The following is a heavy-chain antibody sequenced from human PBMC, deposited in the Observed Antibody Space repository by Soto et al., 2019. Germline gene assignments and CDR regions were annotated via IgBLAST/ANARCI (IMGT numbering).Heavy chain of an antibody. V-gene: IGHV5-51*01. J-gene: IGHJ3*02. CDR2: IYPGDSDT. D-gene: IGHD4-4*01. CDR1: GYSFTTYW. Sequence: GESLKISCKGSGYSFTTYWIGWVRQMPGKGLEWMGIIYPGDSDTRYSPSFQGQVTISADKSISTAYLQWSGLKASDTAMYYCARHGGGNYPPLHDAFDIWGQGTMVTRLL. CDR3: ARHGGGNYPPLHDAFDI.